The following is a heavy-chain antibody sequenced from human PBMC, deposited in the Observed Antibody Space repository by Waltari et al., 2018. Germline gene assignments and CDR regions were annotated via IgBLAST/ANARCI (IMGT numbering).Heavy chain of an antibody. V-gene: IGHV1-69*12. CDR1: GGPFGSYS. CDR2: IIPICGTP. CDR3: ARRNLGFAFDV. J-gene: IGHJ3*01. Sequence: QVHLVQSGAEVKKPGSSVKVSCKASGGPFGSYSVAWVRQAAGQGLEWLGGIIPICGTPQYAQNFQGRVTLTADAATTTAYLELSGLTSEDTAIYYCARRNLGFAFDVWGQGTLVIVSS. D-gene: IGHD1-26*01.